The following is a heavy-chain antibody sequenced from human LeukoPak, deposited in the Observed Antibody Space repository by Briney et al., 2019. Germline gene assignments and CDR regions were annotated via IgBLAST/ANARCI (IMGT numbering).Heavy chain of an antibody. CDR2: IYYSGST. CDR1: GGSITSGTYY. CDR3: ARDHSGSYYNR. Sequence: SETLSLTCTVSGGSITSGTYYWTWIRHHPGKGLEWIGSIYYSGSTYYNPSLKSRVTISVDTSKNQFSLKLSSVTAADTAVYYCARDHSGSYYNRWGQGTLVTVSS. J-gene: IGHJ5*02. D-gene: IGHD3-10*01. V-gene: IGHV4-39*07.